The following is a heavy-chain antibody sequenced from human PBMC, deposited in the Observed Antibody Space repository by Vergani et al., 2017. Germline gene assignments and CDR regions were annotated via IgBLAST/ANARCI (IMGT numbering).Heavy chain of an antibody. V-gene: IGHV3-21*01. J-gene: IGHJ6*02. CDR1: GLTFSSYS. CDR2: ISSSSSYI. CDR3: AKSRGTCSSTSCFYHYAMDV. Sequence: EVQLVESGGGLVKRGGSLRLSCAASGLTFSSYSMNWVRQAPGKGLEWVSSISSSSSYIHYSDSLKGRFTISRDNAKSSLYLQMNSLKPEDTAVYYCAKSRGTCSSTSCFYHYAMDVWGQGTTVTVSS. D-gene: IGHD2-2*01.